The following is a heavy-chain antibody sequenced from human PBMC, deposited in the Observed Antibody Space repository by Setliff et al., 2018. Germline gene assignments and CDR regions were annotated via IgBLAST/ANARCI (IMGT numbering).Heavy chain of an antibody. J-gene: IGHJ6*03. CDR3: ARDRNDNYESSGYYYAGGYMDV. D-gene: IGHD3-22*01. CDR1: GYTFTSYG. Sequence: ASVKVSCKASGYTFTSYGISWVRQAPGQGLEWMGWISAYNGNTNYAQKFQGRVTMTRDTSTSTVFMELSSLRSEDTAVYYCARDRNDNYESSGYYYAGGYMDVWGKGTTVTVSS. CDR2: ISAYNGNT. V-gene: IGHV1-18*01.